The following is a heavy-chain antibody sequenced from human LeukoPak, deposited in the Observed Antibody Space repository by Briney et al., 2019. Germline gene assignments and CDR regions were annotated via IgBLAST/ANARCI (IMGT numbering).Heavy chain of an antibody. Sequence: ASVKVSCGASGYPFTAYFIYWVRQAPGQGLEWMGWINPSSGGTNSAQKFQDRVTMTRDTSNSSVYMELSSLRSDDTAVYYCAKSGYGFGYGWDVAVWGKGTTVTVSS. V-gene: IGHV1-2*02. J-gene: IGHJ6*04. CDR3: AKSGYGFGYGWDVAV. CDR2: INPSSGGT. D-gene: IGHD5-18*01. CDR1: GYPFTAYF.